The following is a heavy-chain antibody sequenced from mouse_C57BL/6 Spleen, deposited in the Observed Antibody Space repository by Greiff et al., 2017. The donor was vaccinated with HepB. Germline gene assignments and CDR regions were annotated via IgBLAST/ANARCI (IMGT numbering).Heavy chain of an antibody. CDR2: IYPGDGDT. CDR3: ARELTGTLYYAMDY. Sequence: QVQLQQSGPELVKPGASVKISCKASGYAFSSSWMNWVKQRPGKGLEWIGRIYPGDGDTNYNGKFKGKATLTADKSSSTAYMQLSSLTSEDSAVYLCARELTGTLYYAMDYWGQGTSVTVSS. D-gene: IGHD4-1*01. CDR1: GYAFSSSW. V-gene: IGHV1-82*01. J-gene: IGHJ4*01.